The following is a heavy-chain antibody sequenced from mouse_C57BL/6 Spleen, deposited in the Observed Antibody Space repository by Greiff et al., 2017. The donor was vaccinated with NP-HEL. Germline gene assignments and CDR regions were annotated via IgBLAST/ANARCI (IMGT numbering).Heavy chain of an antibody. J-gene: IGHJ4*01. V-gene: IGHV5-16*01. CDR2: INYDGSST. CDR1: GFTFSDYY. D-gene: IGHD2-4*01. CDR3: AREGNDYDGYAMDY. Sequence: EVKLVESEGGLVQPGSSMKLSCTASGFTFSDYYMAWVRQVPEKGLEWVANINYDGSSTYYLDSLNSRFIISRDNAKNILYLQMSSLKSEDTATYYCAREGNDYDGYAMDYWGQGTSVTVSS.